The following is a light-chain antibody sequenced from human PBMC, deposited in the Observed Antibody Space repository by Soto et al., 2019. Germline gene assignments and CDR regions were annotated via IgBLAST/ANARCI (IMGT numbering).Light chain of an antibody. CDR1: SREVGSYNY. J-gene: IGLJ1*01. CDR3: SSYTSSSTLYV. Sequence: QSALTQPASVSGSPRQSRTISCTGTSREVGSYNYVSWYQQHPGKATILMIYDVSNRPSGVSNRFSGSKSGNTASLTISGLQAEDEADYYCSSYTSSSTLYVFGTGTKVTVL. V-gene: IGLV2-14*01. CDR2: DVS.